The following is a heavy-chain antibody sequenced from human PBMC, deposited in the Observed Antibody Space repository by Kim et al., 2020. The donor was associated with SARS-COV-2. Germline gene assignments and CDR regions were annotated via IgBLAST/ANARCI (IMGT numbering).Heavy chain of an antibody. CDR3: ARGTGVTIFGVEYYMDV. Sequence: GGSLRLSCAASGFSFSDYYMSWIRQAPGKGLEWVAYISASGGRAHYADSVKGRFDISRDNTDNSLYLQMNSLRAEDTAEYYCARGTGVTIFGVEYYMDVWGQGPTDSVPS. J-gene: IGHJ6*03. CDR1: GFSFSDYY. V-gene: IGHV3-11*01. D-gene: IGHD3-3*01. CDR2: ISASGGRA.